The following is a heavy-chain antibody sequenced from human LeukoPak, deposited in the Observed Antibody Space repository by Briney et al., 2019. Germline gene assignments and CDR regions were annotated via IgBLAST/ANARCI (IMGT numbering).Heavy chain of an antibody. CDR3: ATYGHYYDSSGYYWDDY. CDR1: GLTFSSYA. Sequence: PGGSLRLSCAAPGLTFSSYAMSWVRQAPGKGLEWVSAISGSGGSTYYADSVKGRFTISRDNSKNTLYLQMNSLRAEDTAVYYCATYGHYYDSSGYYWDDYWGQGTLVTVSS. CDR2: ISGSGGST. V-gene: IGHV3-23*01. J-gene: IGHJ4*02. D-gene: IGHD3-22*01.